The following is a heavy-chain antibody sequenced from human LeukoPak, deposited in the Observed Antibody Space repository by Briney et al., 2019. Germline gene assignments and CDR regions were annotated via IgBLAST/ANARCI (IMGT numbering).Heavy chain of an antibody. CDR3: ARDRGGYGPRPIFDY. CDR2: ITGSSDSI. J-gene: IGHJ4*02. V-gene: IGHV3-21*01. CDR1: DFPFRVYT. D-gene: IGHD3-10*01. Sequence: GGSLRLSCAASDFPFRVYTMNWVRQAPGKGLEWIASITGSSDSIYYADSVRGRFTISRDNAKDSVFLQMTTVRGDDTGVYYCARDRGGYGPRPIFDYWGQGTLVTVSS.